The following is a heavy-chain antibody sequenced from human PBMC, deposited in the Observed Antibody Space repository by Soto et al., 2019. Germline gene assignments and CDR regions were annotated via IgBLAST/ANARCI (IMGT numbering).Heavy chain of an antibody. D-gene: IGHD2-15*01. CDR1: GGSISSGGYY. CDR2: IYYSGST. CDR3: ARAGRYCSGGSCYSIWFDP. Sequence: SETLSLTCTVSGGSISSGGYYWSWIRQHPGKGLEWIGYIYYSGSTYYNPSLKSRVTISVDTSKNQFSLKLSSVTAADTAVYYCARAGRYCSGGSCYSIWFDPWGQGTLVTVSS. J-gene: IGHJ5*02. V-gene: IGHV4-30-4*01.